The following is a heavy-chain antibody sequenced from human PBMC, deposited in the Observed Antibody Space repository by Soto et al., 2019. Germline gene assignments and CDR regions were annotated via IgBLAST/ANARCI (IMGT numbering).Heavy chain of an antibody. J-gene: IGHJ4*02. CDR1: GFSVSNLY. CDR2: ISSGGST. Sequence: GGSLRLSCAASGFSVSNLYMTWVRQAPGRGLEWVSVISSGGSTYYADSVKGRFTISRDNSKNTLYLEMKSLRAGDTAVYYCARDTLGGAYDFCHGGQGTLVTVSS. CDR3: ARDTLGGAYDFCH. V-gene: IGHV3-66*01. D-gene: IGHD3-3*01.